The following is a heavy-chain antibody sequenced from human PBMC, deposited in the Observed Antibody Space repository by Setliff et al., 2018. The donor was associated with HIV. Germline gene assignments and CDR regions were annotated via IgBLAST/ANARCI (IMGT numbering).Heavy chain of an antibody. J-gene: IGHJ5*02. CDR2: MNPNSGNT. D-gene: IGHD5-12*01. CDR3: ARSGRLRGYSGYDSGEYNWFDP. V-gene: IGHV1-8*03. CDR1: GYTFTSYD. Sequence: ASVKVSCKASGYTFTSYDINWVRQATGQGLEWMGWMNPNSGNTGYAQKFQGRVTITRSTSISTAYMDLSSLRSEDTAVYYCARSGRLRGYSGYDSGEYNWFDPWGQGTLVTVSS.